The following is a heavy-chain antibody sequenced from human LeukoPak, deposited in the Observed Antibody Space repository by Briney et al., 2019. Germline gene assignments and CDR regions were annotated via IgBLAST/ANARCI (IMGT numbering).Heavy chain of an antibody. J-gene: IGHJ4*02. Sequence: GGSLRLSCAASGFTFSSYAMNWVRQAPGKGLDWVAVISYDGSKKYYEDSVKGRFTISRDDSKNTLYLQMNSLRAEDTAVYYCAIPVGGDSSGYYWDYWGQGTLVTVSS. CDR2: ISYDGSKK. CDR1: GFTFSSYA. V-gene: IGHV3-30*04. CDR3: AIPVGGDSSGYYWDY. D-gene: IGHD3-22*01.